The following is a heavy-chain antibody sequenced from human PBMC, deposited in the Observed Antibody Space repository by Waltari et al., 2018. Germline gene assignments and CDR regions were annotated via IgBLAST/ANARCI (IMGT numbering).Heavy chain of an antibody. CDR2: INPSGGST. Sequence: QVQLVQSGAEVKKPGASVKVSCKASGYTFTSYYMHWVRQAPGKGLEWMGIINPSGGSTSYAQNFQGRVTMTRDTSTSTVYMELSSLRSEDTAVYYCAREDSSAAVDYWGQGTLVTVSS. J-gene: IGHJ4*02. V-gene: IGHV1-46*01. CDR1: GYTFTSYY. CDR3: AREDSSAAVDY. D-gene: IGHD6-13*01.